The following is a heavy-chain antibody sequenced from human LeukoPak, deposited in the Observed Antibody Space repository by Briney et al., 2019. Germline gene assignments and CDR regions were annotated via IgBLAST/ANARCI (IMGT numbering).Heavy chain of an antibody. V-gene: IGHV4-59*02. CDR3: ARDYSRERWFDP. J-gene: IGHJ5*02. D-gene: IGHD2-21*01. CDR2: MSYSGST. CDR1: GGSVSTYY. Sequence: SETLSLTCTVSGGSVSTYYWHWIRQPPGKGLEWIGYMSYSGSTNYNPSLKSRVTISVDTSKNQFSLKLSSVTAADTAVYYCARDYSRERWFDPWGQGTLVTVSS.